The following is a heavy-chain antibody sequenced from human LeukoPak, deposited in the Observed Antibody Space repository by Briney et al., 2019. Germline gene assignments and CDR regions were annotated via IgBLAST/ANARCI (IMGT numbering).Heavy chain of an antibody. CDR3: ARDYGVVGAPRDY. CDR1: GFTFSSHW. V-gene: IGHV3-7*01. Sequence: GRSLRLAGAASGFTFSSHWMSWVRLDQGKGLEWVAIINQDESERYYVDSVKGRFTISRDNAKNSLFLRMNSLRGDDTAVYYCARDYGVVGAPRDYWGQGTLVTVSS. J-gene: IGHJ4*02. CDR2: INQDESER. D-gene: IGHD1-26*01.